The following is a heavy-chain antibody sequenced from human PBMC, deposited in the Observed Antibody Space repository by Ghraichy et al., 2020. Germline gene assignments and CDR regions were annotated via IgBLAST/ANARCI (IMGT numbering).Heavy chain of an antibody. Sequence: ESLNISCTVSGGSISSYYWSWIRQPAGKGLEWIGRIYTSGSTNYNPSLKSRVTMSVDTSKNQFSLKLSSVTAADTAVYYCAREDYYDSSGYTHWGQGTLVTVSS. CDR3: AREDYYDSSGYTH. D-gene: IGHD3-22*01. V-gene: IGHV4-4*07. J-gene: IGHJ4*02. CDR1: GGSISSYY. CDR2: IYTSGST.